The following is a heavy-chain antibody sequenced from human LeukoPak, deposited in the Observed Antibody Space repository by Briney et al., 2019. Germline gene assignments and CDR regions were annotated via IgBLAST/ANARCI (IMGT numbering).Heavy chain of an antibody. CDR1: GYTFTSYG. Sequence: ASVKVSSAASGYTFTSYGISWVRQAPGQGLEWMGWISAYNGNTNYAQKLQGRVTMTTDTSTSTAYMELRSLRSDDTAVYYCARASPYYDISTASDKLGIDDWGQGTTVTVSS. CDR2: ISAYNGNT. D-gene: IGHD3-9*01. V-gene: IGHV1-18*01. J-gene: IGHJ6*02. CDR3: ARASPYYDISTASDKLGIDD.